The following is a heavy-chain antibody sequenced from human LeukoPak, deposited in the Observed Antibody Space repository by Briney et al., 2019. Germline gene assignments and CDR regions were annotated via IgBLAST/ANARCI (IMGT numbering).Heavy chain of an antibody. Sequence: ASVKVSCKASGYTFTSYYMHWVRQAPGQGLEWMGWINPNSGGTNYAQKFQGRVTMTRDTSISTAYMELSRLRSDDTAVYYCARVWDYGDYVRAFDYWGQGTLVTVSS. J-gene: IGHJ4*02. V-gene: IGHV1-2*02. CDR1: GYTFTSYY. D-gene: IGHD4-17*01. CDR3: ARVWDYGDYVRAFDY. CDR2: INPNSGGT.